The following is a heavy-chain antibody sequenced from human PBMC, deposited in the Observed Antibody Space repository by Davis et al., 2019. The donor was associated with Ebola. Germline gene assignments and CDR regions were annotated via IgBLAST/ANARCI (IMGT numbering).Heavy chain of an antibody. CDR3: ARGPRDCGTTSCYVRWFDP. Sequence: PGGSLRLSCTVSGGFISNYYWNWIRQPAGKGLEWIGRIYTSGSTNYNPSLKSRVTMSIDTSKKQFSLKLSSVTAADTSVYYCARGPRDCGTTSCYVRWFDPWGQGTLVTVSS. J-gene: IGHJ5*02. D-gene: IGHD2-2*01. CDR2: IYTSGST. V-gene: IGHV4-4*07. CDR1: GGFISNYY.